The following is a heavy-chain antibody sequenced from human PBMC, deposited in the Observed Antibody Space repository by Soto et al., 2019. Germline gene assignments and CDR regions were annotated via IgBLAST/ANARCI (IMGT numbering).Heavy chain of an antibody. Sequence: QVQLVQSGAEVKKPGASVKVSCKASGYTFTSYYMHWVRQAPGQGLEWMGIINPSGGSTSYAQKFQGRVTMTRDTSTSTVYMELSSLRSEDTAVYYCARDRYYDILTGETPYYYYYMDVWGKGTTVTFSS. CDR2: INPSGGST. CDR1: GYTFTSYY. J-gene: IGHJ6*03. D-gene: IGHD3-9*01. CDR3: ARDRYYDILTGETPYYYYYMDV. V-gene: IGHV1-46*03.